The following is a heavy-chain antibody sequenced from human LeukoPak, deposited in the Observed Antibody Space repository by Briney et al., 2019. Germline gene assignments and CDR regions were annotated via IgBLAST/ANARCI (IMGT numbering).Heavy chain of an antibody. D-gene: IGHD6-19*01. CDR2: ISGSGGST. J-gene: IGHJ4*02. Sequence: PGGSLRLSCAASGFTFSSYAMSWVRQAPGKGLEWVSAISGSGGSTYYADSVKGRFTISRDNSKNTLFLQMNSLRAEDTAVYYRAIIRRGSGWYRDYWGQGTLVTVSS. CDR3: AIIRRGSGWYRDY. CDR1: GFTFSSYA. V-gene: IGHV3-23*01.